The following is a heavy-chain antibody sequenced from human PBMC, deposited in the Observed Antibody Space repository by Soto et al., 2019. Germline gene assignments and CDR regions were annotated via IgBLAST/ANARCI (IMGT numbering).Heavy chain of an antibody. V-gene: IGHV3-48*03. CDR3: ARTGSLGGMDV. CDR1: GFTFSSYE. J-gene: IGHJ6*02. Sequence: RLSCAASGFTFSSYEMNWVRQAPGKGLEWVSYISSSGSTIYYADSVKGRFTISRDNAKNSLYLQMNSLRAEDTAVYYCARTGSLGGMDVWGQGTTVTVSS. CDR2: ISSSGSTI.